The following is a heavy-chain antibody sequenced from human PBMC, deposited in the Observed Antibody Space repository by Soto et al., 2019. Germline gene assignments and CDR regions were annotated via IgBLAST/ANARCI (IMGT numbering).Heavy chain of an antibody. CDR2: IRGRGATT. Sequence: PGGSLRLSCAASDFTLSSYGMTWVRQPPGKGLEWVSTIRGRGATTYYADSVKGRFTISRDDSKNTLYLQMNSLRVDDTAVYFCAILTSYIHSHGYYNRHDAFDIWGQGAMVTVSS. D-gene: IGHD3-9*01. CDR1: DFTLSSYG. V-gene: IGHV3-23*01. CDR3: AILTSYIHSHGYYNRHDAFDI. J-gene: IGHJ3*02.